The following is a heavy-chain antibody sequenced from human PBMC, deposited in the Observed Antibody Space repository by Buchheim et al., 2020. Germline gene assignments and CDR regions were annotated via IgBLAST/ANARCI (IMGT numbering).Heavy chain of an antibody. V-gene: IGHV4-61*01. CDR3: ARARNCVGSSCFIIHWFDS. J-gene: IGHJ5*01. D-gene: IGHD2-21*01. CDR1: SAAVTGENYG. CDR2: MFDTGST. Sequence: QLQESGPGLVKPSETLSLTCTVSSAAVTGENYGWSWIRQSPGKGLEWIGSMFDTGSTNYNPSLKSRVTISVDASKNQFSLRLTSVTAADTAKYYCARARNCVGSSCFIIHWFDSWGQGT.